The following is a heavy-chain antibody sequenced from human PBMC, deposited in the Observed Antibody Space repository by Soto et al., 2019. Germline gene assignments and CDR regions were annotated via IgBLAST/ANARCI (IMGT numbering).Heavy chain of an antibody. J-gene: IGHJ4*02. D-gene: IGHD2-2*01. CDR3: ARQYCSGTSCYWYFDF. V-gene: IGHV1-2*02. Sequence: QVQLVQSGAEVKKPGASVKVSCKASGYTFTGYYIHWVRQAPGQGLQWMGMINPDTGSTTYAETFQERVTMTTDKSAGTVFLGLGRLTSDDTATYYCARQYCSGTSCYWYFDFWGQGTFVSVSS. CDR2: INPDTGST. CDR1: GYTFTGYY.